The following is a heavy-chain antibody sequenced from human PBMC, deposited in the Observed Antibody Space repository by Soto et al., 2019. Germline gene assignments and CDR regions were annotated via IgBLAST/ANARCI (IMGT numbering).Heavy chain of an antibody. CDR2: IYYSGST. CDR3: ATSPRIVVVTATPYYYGMDV. CDR1: GGSISSGGYY. Sequence: SETLSLTCTVSGGSISSGGYYWSWIRQHPGKGLEWIGYIYYSGSTYYNPSLKSRVTISVDTSKNQFSLKLSSVTAADTAVYYCATSPRIVVVTATPYYYGMDVWGQGTTVTVSS. D-gene: IGHD2-21*02. J-gene: IGHJ6*02. V-gene: IGHV4-31*03.